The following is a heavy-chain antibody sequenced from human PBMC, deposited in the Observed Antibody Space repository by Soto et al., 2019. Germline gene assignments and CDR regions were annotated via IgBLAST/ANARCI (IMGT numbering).Heavy chain of an antibody. CDR3: ARGLRGYSGYGVIDY. J-gene: IGHJ4*02. V-gene: IGHV4-34*01. CDR1: GGSFSGYY. CDR2: INHSGST. Sequence: SETLSLTCAVYGGSFSGYYWSWIRQPPGKGLEWIGEINHSGSTNYNPSLKSRVTISVDTSKNQFSLKLSSVTAADTAVYYCARGLRGYSGYGVIDYWGQGTLVTVSS. D-gene: IGHD5-12*01.